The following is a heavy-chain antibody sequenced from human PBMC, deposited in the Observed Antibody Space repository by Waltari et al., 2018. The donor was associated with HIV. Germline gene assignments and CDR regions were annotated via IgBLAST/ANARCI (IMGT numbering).Heavy chain of an antibody. CDR2: INHSGST. V-gene: IGHV4-34*01. Sequence: QVQLQQWGAGLLKPSETLSLTCAVYGGSFSGYYWSWIRQPPGKGLEWIGEINHSGSTNYHPSLKSRVTISVDTSKNQFSLKLSSVTAADTAVYYCARAGPARAFDIWGQGTMVTVSS. D-gene: IGHD3-10*01. J-gene: IGHJ3*02. CDR1: GGSFSGYY. CDR3: ARAGPARAFDI.